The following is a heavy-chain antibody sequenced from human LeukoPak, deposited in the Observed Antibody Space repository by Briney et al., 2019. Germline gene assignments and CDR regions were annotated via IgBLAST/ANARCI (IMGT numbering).Heavy chain of an antibody. CDR1: GFTFSNYW. CDR3: ARDGPQTYYYDSSGYYRYYYYGMDV. D-gene: IGHD3-22*01. Sequence: GGSLRLSCAASGFTFSNYWMTWVRQAPGKGLEWVAYIKEDESEKYYVDAVKGRFTISRDNSKNTLYLQMNSLRAEDTAVYYCARDGPQTYYYDSSGYYRYYYYGMDVWGQGTTVTVSS. J-gene: IGHJ6*02. V-gene: IGHV3-7*03. CDR2: IKEDESEK.